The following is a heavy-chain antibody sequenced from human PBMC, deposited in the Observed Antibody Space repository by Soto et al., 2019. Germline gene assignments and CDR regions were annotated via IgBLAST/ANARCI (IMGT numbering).Heavy chain of an antibody. Sequence: QVQLVQSGAEVKKPGSSVKVSCKASGGTFSTYAINWVRQAPGHGLEWMGGIIPLFGTAKYAQKFQDRVTITADESTSTAYMELSSLRSEDTAVYYCARGAYDYVWGSYRYSVSYWGQGTLVTVSS. V-gene: IGHV1-69*01. CDR2: IIPLFGTA. CDR1: GGTFSTYA. D-gene: IGHD3-16*02. CDR3: ARGAYDYVWGSYRYSVSY. J-gene: IGHJ4*02.